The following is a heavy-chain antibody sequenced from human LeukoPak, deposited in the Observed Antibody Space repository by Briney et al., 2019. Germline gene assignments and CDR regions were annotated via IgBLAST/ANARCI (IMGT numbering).Heavy chain of an antibody. D-gene: IGHD6-6*01. CDR3: ARESVPAVAARRGLNY. CDR1: RYTFTDYY. CDR2: INPNSGGT. V-gene: IGHV1-2*02. J-gene: IGHJ4*02. Sequence: ASVKVSCKASRYTFTDYYMHWVRQAPGQGLEWMGWINPNSGGTNYAQKFQGRVTMTRDTSISTVYMEMSRLRSDDTAVYYCARESVPAVAARRGLNYWGQGTLVAVSS.